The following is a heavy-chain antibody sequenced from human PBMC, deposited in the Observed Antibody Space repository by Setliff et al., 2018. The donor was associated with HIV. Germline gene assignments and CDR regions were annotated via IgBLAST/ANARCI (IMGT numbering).Heavy chain of an antibody. D-gene: IGHD2-15*01. CDR3: AGAKGITSGYFDA. Sequence: GASVKVSCQASGYTFTDYYLHWVRQAPGQGLEWMGGIIPLFGTPTYSQKFQGRASITADESTSAVHMELISLRSEDTAVYYCAGAKGITSGYFDAWGQGTLVTVSS. V-gene: IGHV1-69*13. CDR2: IIPLFGTP. CDR1: GYTFTDYY. J-gene: IGHJ4*02.